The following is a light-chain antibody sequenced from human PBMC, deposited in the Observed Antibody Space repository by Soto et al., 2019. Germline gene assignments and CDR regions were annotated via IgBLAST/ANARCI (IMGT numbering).Light chain of an antibody. V-gene: IGLV7-46*01. J-gene: IGLJ3*02. CDR2: DTS. Sequence: QAVVTQESSLTVSPGGTVTLTCGSSTGAVPSGHYPYWFQQKPGQAPRTLIYDTSNKHSWTPARFSGSLLGGKAALTLSCAQPEDEAEYYCLLSYSGANWVFGGGTKLTVL. CDR3: LLSYSGANWV. CDR1: TGAVPSGHY.